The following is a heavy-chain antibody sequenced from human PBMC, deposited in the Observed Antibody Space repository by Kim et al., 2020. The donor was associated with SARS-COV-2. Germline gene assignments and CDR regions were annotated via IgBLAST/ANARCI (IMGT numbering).Heavy chain of an antibody. J-gene: IGHJ4*02. CDR2: IYYDGSHE. V-gene: IGHV3-33*01. D-gene: IGHD6-19*01. Sequence: GGSLRLSCAASGFSFTNYGLHWVRQAPGKGLEWVALIYYDGSHEYYADSVRGRFTISRDNSKNTLFLQMNSLRAEDSAVYYCARDSRVAVYDYWGQGTLVTVSS. CDR1: GFSFTNYG. CDR3: ARDSRVAVYDY.